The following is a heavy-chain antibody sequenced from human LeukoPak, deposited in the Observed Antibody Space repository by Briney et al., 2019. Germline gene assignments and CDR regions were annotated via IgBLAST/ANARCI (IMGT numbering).Heavy chain of an antibody. J-gene: IGHJ4*02. CDR3: ARYSASYPD. D-gene: IGHD1-26*01. CDR1: GFTFGDYA. Sequence: GGSLRLSCTASGFTFGDYAMSWVRQAPGKGLEWVSLIYSAGTTYYADSVKGRFTISRDTSKNTLYLQMDSLKAEDTAFYYWARYSASYPDWGQGTLVTVSS. V-gene: IGHV3-66*01. CDR2: IYSAGTT.